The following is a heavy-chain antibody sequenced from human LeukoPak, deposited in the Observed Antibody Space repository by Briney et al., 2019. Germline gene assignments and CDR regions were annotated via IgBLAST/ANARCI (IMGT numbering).Heavy chain of an antibody. D-gene: IGHD4-23*01. J-gene: IGHJ4*02. CDR2: IYHSGST. V-gene: IGHV4-30-2*01. CDR3: AGGEVVTPTS. CDR1: GGSISSGGYS. Sequence: SETLSLTCAVSGGSISSGGYSWSWIRQPPGKGLEWIGYIYHSGSTYYNPSLKSRVTISVDRSKNQFSLKLSSVTAADTAVYYCAGGEVVTPTSWGQGTLVTVSS.